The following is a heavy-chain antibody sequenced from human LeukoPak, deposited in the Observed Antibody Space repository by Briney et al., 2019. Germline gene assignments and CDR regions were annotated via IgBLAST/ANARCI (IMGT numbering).Heavy chain of an antibody. CDR1: GGTFSSYA. V-gene: IGHV1-69*13. CDR2: IIPIFGTA. CDR3: ARESLATIPYFDY. D-gene: IGHD5-12*01. Sequence: GASVKVSCKASGGTFSSYAISWVRQAPGQGLEWMGGIIPIFGTANYAQKFQGRVTITADESTSTAYMELSSPRSEDTAVYYCARESLATIPYFDYWGQGTLVTVSS. J-gene: IGHJ4*02.